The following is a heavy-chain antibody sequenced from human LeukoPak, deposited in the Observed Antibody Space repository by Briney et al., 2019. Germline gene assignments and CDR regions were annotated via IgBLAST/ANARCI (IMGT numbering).Heavy chain of an antibody. CDR3: ARQVGLYYFDY. CDR2: IYYSGST. CDR1: GGSISSYY. D-gene: IGHD1-26*01. V-gene: IGHV4-59*08. J-gene: IGHJ4*02. Sequence: SEALSLTCTVSGGSISSYYWSWIRQPPGKGLEWIGYIYYSGSTNYNPSLKSRVTISVDTSKNQFSLKLSSVTAADTAVYYCARQVGLYYFDYWGQGTLVTVSS.